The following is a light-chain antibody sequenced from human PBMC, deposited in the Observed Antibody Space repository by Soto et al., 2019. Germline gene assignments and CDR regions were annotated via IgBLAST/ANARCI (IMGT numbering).Light chain of an antibody. V-gene: IGLV2-23*02. CDR1: SSDVGSYNL. Sequence: QSVLTQPASVSGSPGQSITISCTGTSSDVGSYNLVSWYQQHPGKAPKLMIYEVSKRPSGVSNRFSGSKSGNTASLTISWLQAEEEADYYCCSYAGSSTLVFGGGTKVTVL. CDR3: CSYAGSSTLV. J-gene: IGLJ2*01. CDR2: EVS.